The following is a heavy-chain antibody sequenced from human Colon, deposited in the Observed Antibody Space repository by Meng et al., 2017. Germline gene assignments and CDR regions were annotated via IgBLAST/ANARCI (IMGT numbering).Heavy chain of an antibody. J-gene: IGHJ4*02. Sequence: QITLKESGPTLVKPKQTLTLTCSISGFALSGVTVAWIRQPPGKALECLAVIYWDDDKRYRPSLESRLTITKDTSKNQVVLTMTNVDPVDTATYYCARARELWGRPLPSPFDYWGPETLVTGYS. CDR3: ARARELWGRPLPSPFDY. CDR2: IYWDDDK. D-gene: IGHD7-27*01. V-gene: IGHV2-5*02. CDR1: GFALSGVT.